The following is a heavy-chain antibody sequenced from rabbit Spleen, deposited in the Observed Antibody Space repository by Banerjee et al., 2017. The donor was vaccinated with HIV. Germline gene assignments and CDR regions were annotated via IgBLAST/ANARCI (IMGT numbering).Heavy chain of an antibody. V-gene: IGHV1S40*01. D-gene: IGHD1-1*01. Sequence: QSLEESGGDLVKPGASLTLTCTASGFSFSSRYYMNWVRQAPGKGLEWIACIGNSWIENTYYASWAKGRFTSSKTSSTTVTLQMTSLTAADTATYFCARDLTSVIGWNFNLWGPGTLVTVS. CDR3: ARDLTSVIGWNFNL. J-gene: IGHJ4*01. CDR2: IGNSWIENT. CDR1: GFSFSSRYY.